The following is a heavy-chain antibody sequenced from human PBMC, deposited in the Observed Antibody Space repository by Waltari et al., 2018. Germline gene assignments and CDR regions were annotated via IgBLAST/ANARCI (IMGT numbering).Heavy chain of an antibody. CDR2: IKQDGSEK. J-gene: IGHJ3*02. CDR1: GFTFSSYW. CDR3: ARVGSGSYWVAFDI. Sequence: EVQLVESGGGLVQPGGSLRLSCAASGFTFSSYWMSWVRQAPGKGLEWVANIKQDGSEKYYVDSGKGRFTTSRDNAKNSRYLQMNSLRAEDTAVYYCARVGSGSYWVAFDIWGQGTMVTVSS. V-gene: IGHV3-7*01. D-gene: IGHD3-10*01.